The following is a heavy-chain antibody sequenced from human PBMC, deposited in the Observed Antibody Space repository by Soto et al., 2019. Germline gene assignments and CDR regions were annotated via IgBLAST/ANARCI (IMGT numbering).Heavy chain of an antibody. V-gene: IGHV1-18*01. Sequence: GASVKVSCKASGYIFTTYGITWVRQAPGQGLEWMGSISTNNGNTDHARPFQDRITMTADTSTNTAYMEVRSLRSDDTAVYYCARYSNGGNAADFDFWGQGTPVTVYS. J-gene: IGHJ4*02. CDR1: GYIFTTYG. CDR2: ISTNNGNT. CDR3: ARYSNGGNAADFDF. D-gene: IGHD2-15*01.